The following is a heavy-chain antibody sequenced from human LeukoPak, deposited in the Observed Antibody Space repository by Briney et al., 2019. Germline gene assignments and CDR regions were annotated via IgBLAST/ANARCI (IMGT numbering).Heavy chain of an antibody. J-gene: IGHJ4*02. CDR1: GYTFTNYG. Sequence: ASVKVSCKASGYTFTNYGITWVRQAPGQGLEWMGWISAYNGNTKYAQNLQGRVTMTTDTSTSTAYMELRSLRSDDTAVYYCAREGIVIVPAARPGAVDYWGQGTLVTVSS. D-gene: IGHD2-2*01. CDR3: AREGIVIVPAARPGAVDY. CDR2: ISAYNGNT. V-gene: IGHV1-18*01.